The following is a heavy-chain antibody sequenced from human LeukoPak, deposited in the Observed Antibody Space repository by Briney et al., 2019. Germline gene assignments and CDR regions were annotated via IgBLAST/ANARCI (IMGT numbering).Heavy chain of an antibody. CDR1: GVSISSSNYY. CDR3: ARGTDILTGYYNFDY. J-gene: IGHJ4*02. V-gene: IGHV4-39*01. Sequence: PSETLSLTCTVSGVSISSSNYYWGWVRQPPGKGLEWIGSIYYSGNTYYNPSLKSRVTISVDTSKNQFSLKLSSVTAADTAVYYCARGTDILTGYYNFDYWGQGTLVTVSS. CDR2: IYYSGNT. D-gene: IGHD3-9*01.